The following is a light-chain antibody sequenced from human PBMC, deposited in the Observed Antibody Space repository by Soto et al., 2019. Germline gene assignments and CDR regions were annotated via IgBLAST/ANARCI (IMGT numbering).Light chain of an antibody. V-gene: IGKV2-28*01. J-gene: IGKJ4*01. Sequence: DIVMTQSPLSLPVTPGEPASISCRSSQSLLHSNGFNYLDWYLQKPGQSPQLLIFLGSNRASGVTDKFSGSGSGTDFTPKISRVAAEDVGVYYCMQALQTPLTFGGGTKVDIK. CDR2: LGS. CDR3: MQALQTPLT. CDR1: QSLLHSNGFNY.